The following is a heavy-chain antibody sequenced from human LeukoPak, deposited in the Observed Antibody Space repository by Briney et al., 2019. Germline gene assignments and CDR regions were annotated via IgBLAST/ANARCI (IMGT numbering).Heavy chain of an antibody. J-gene: IGHJ4*02. CDR3: AKDSSGEPADY. V-gene: IGHV3-23*01. CDR2: ISVSGNT. CDR1: GFTLSSYA. D-gene: IGHD3-22*01. Sequence: GGSLRLSCAASGFTLSSYAMSWVRQAPGKGLEWVSAISVSGNTYHADSVKGRFTISRDSSKNTLYLQMNRLRAEDAAVYYCAKDSSGEPADYWGQGTLVTVSS.